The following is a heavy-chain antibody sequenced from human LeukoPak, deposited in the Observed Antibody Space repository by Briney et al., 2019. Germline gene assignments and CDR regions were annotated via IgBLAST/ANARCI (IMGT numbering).Heavy chain of an antibody. V-gene: IGHV4-59*08. Sequence: SETLSLTCTVSGGSISRYYWSWIRQPPGKELEWLGYIYYSGSTNYNPSLKSRVTISVDTSKNQFSLKLSSVTAADTAVYYCARLTEDDAFDIWGQGTMVTVSS. J-gene: IGHJ3*02. CDR2: IYYSGST. CDR1: GGSISRYY. D-gene: IGHD4-11*01. CDR3: ARLTEDDAFDI.